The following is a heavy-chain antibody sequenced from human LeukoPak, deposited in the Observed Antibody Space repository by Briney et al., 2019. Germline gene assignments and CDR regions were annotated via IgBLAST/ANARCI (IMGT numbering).Heavy chain of an antibody. Sequence: PSETLSLTCTVSGGSISSFYWSWIRLPPGKGLEWIGYISYTWSTNYHPSFKSRVTMSIDTSKNQFSLNLTSVTAADTALYYCARGSYVRGFDYWGQGTLVTVSS. CDR1: GGSISSFY. D-gene: IGHD3-10*02. CDR2: ISYTWST. CDR3: ARGSYVRGFDY. V-gene: IGHV4-59*01. J-gene: IGHJ4*02.